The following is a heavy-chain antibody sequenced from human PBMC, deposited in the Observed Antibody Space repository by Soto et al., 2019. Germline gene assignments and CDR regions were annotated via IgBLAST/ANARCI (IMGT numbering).Heavy chain of an antibody. CDR3: ERVAIDTSMIYWFDP. CDR1: GDSVSGGDYY. Sequence: ETLSLTCTVSGDSVSGGDYYWAWIRQPPGKGLEWVVHIYFIGKTNYIPSIESRTTISLDTSKNQSSLKLTSVTAANTAVFYCERVAIDTSMIYWFDPWGQGNVVTVSS. D-gene: IGHD3-16*01. V-gene: IGHV4-61*08. CDR2: IYFIGKT. J-gene: IGHJ5*02.